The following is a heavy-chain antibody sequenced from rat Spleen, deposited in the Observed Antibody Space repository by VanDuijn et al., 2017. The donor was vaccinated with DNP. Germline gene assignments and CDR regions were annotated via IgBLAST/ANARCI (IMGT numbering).Heavy chain of an antibody. CDR2: INTDGGST. Sequence: EVQLVETGGGLVQPGRSLKLSCVASGFTFSSYWMFWIRQAPEKGLEWVASINTDGGSTYYPDSVKGRFTISRDNAENTVYLQMSSLRSEDTATYYCASWSPIAPISTSNYWGQGVMVTVSS. V-gene: IGHV5-58*01. CDR3: ASWSPIAPISTSNY. D-gene: IGHD1-2*01. J-gene: IGHJ2*01. CDR1: GFTFSSYW.